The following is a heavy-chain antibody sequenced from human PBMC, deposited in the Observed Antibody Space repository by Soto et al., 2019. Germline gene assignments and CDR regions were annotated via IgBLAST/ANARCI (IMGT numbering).Heavy chain of an antibody. CDR1: GYSLTDNG. CDR2: ISPDSGKT. CDR3: ARVYGYYYYYMDV. D-gene: IGHD2-8*01. J-gene: IGHJ6*03. Sequence: QAYLEQSGAEVKKPGASVKVSCKASGYSLTDNGITWVRQASGQGLEYVGWISPDSGKTDYAQKLQGRVTMTRDTSINTVYMELSSLRSDGTAVYYCARVYGYYYYYMDVWGKGTTVTVSS. V-gene: IGHV1-8*01.